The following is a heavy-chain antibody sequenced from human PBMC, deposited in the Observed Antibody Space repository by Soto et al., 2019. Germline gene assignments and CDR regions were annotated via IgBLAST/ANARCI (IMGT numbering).Heavy chain of an antibody. Sequence: QVQLVQSGAEVKKPGSSVKVSCKASGGTFSSYAIKWVRKAPGEGLEWMGGTIRSFGAPDYAQRRQGRVTITADESTSPAYMELTSLRSEDTSVYYCARQGSNEYSYSGMDVWCQGTKVTVSS. D-gene: IGHD3-10*01. J-gene: IGHJ6*02. CDR3: ARQGSNEYSYSGMDV. CDR1: GGTFSSYA. V-gene: IGHV1-69*12. CDR2: TIRSFGAP.